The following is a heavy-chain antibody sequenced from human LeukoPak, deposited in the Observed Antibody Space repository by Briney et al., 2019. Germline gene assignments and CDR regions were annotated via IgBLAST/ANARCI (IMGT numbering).Heavy chain of an antibody. V-gene: IGHV3-49*04. CDR1: GFTFGDYA. D-gene: IGHD4-17*01. J-gene: IGHJ4*02. Sequence: QAGGSLRLSCTGSGFTFGDYAVIWVRQAPGRGLEWVGFIRSKAYGGTTEYAASVKGRFTISRDDSKSIAYLQMDSVKTEDTAVYYCTRDYGDYKGDYWGQGTLVTVSS. CDR3: TRDYGDYKGDY. CDR2: IRSKAYGGTT.